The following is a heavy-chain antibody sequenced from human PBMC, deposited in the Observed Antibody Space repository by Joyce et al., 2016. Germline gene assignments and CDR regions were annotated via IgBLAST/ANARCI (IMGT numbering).Heavy chain of an antibody. Sequence: QVQLQQWGAGLLKPSETLSLTCAVYGGSFSGYYWSWIRQPPGKGLEWIGEINHSGSTNYNPSLKSRVTISVDTSKNQFSLKLSSVTAADTAVYYCARGPRSNWGLVWFDPWGQGTLVTFSS. CDR3: ARGPRSNWGLVWFDP. J-gene: IGHJ5*02. V-gene: IGHV4-34*01. D-gene: IGHD7-27*01. CDR2: INHSGST. CDR1: GGSFSGYY.